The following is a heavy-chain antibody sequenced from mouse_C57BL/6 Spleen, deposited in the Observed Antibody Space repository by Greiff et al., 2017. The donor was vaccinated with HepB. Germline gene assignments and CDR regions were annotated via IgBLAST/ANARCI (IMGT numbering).Heavy chain of an antibody. J-gene: IGHJ1*03. CDR2: ISYDGSN. Sequence: DVKLQESGPGLVKPSQSLSLTCSVTGYSITSGHYWNWIRQFPGNKLEWMGYISYDGSNHYNPSLKPRISITRDTPQNQFFLKLNSVTTEDTAPYYWASEGIEYYGSNNWYFDVWGTGTTVTVA. V-gene: IGHV3-6*01. CDR3: ASEGIEYYGSNNWYFDV. CDR1: GYSITSGHY. D-gene: IGHD1-1*01.